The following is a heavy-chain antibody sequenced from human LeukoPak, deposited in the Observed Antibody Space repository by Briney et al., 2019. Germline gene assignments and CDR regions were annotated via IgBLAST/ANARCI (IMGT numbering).Heavy chain of an antibody. J-gene: IGHJ3*02. Sequence: GGSLSLSCAASGFTFSSYSMNWVRQAPGKGLEWVSSISSSSSYIYYADSVKGRFTISRDNAKNSLYLQMNSLRAGDTAVYYCAREGRGRAFDIWGQGTMVTVSS. CDR2: ISSSSSYI. V-gene: IGHV3-21*01. D-gene: IGHD3-16*01. CDR1: GFTFSSYS. CDR3: AREGRGRAFDI.